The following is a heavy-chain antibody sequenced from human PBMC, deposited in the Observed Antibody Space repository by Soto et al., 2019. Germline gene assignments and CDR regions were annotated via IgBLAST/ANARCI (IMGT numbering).Heavy chain of an antibody. J-gene: IGHJ1*01. CDR2: IYYSGTT. D-gene: IGHD2-2*01. CDR1: GYSISSSNW. CDR3: ARYGGYCSSTSCYFAEYFQH. V-gene: IGHV4-28*01. Sequence: PSETLSLTCAVSGYSISSSNWWGWIRQPPGKGLEWIGYIYYSGTTYYNPSLKSRVTISVDTSKNQFSLKLSSVTAADTAVYYCARYGGYCSSTSCYFAEYFQHWGQGTLVTVSS.